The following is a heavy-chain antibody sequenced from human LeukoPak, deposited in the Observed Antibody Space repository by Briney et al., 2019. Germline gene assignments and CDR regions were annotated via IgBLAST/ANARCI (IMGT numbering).Heavy chain of an antibody. CDR3: AKYVEMATIGDY. V-gene: IGHV3-23*01. CDR2: ISGSGGST. Sequence: GGSLRLSCAASGFTFSTYAMSWVRQAPGKGLEWVSAISGSGGSTYYADSVKGRFTISRDNSKNTLYLQMNSLRAEDTAVYYCAKYVEMATIGDYWGQGTLVTVSS. D-gene: IGHD5-24*01. CDR1: GFTFSTYA. J-gene: IGHJ4*02.